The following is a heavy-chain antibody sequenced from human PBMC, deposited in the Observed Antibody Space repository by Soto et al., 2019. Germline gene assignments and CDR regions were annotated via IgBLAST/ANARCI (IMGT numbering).Heavy chain of an antibody. CDR1: GFTFSSYW. Sequence: EVQLVESGGGLVQPGGSLRLSCAASGFTFSSYWMSWVRQAPGKGLEWVANIKQDGSEKYYVDSVKGRFTISRDNDKNSRYLQMNSLRAEDTAVYYCSRGIDYDFWSGYYRGYYFDYWGQGTLVTVSS. CDR3: SRGIDYDFWSGYYRGYYFDY. D-gene: IGHD3-3*01. CDR2: IKQDGSEK. J-gene: IGHJ4*02. V-gene: IGHV3-7*01.